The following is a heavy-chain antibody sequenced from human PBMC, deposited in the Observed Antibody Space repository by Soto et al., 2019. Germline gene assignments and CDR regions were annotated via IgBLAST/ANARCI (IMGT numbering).Heavy chain of an antibody. CDR2: IWYDGSDK. Sequence: QVQLVESGGGVVQPGTSLRLSCVASGFAFSSFGMHWVRQAPGKGLEWVAIIWYDGSDKYYGDSVKGRFTISRDNSKNTLFLQMNSLRAXXXXXXXXXFGNLSYYFXYWGQGX. J-gene: IGHJ4*02. CDR3: XFGNLSYYFXY. V-gene: IGHV3-33*01. D-gene: IGHD3-16*01. CDR1: GFAFSSFG.